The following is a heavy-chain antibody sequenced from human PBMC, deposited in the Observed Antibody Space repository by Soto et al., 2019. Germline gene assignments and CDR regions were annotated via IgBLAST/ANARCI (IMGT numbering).Heavy chain of an antibody. Sequence: ASVKVSCKASGYTFTSYDINWVRQATGQGLEWMGWMNPNSGNTGYAQKFQGRVTMTRNTSISTAYMELSSLRSEDTAVYYCARGYTYYDSFWFDPWGQGTLVTVSS. CDR1: GYTFTSYD. CDR3: ARGYTYYDSFWFDP. D-gene: IGHD3-3*01. V-gene: IGHV1-8*01. J-gene: IGHJ5*02. CDR2: MNPNSGNT.